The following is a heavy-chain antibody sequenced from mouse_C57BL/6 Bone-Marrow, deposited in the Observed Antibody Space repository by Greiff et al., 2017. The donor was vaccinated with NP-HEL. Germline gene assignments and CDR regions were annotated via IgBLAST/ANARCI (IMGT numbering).Heavy chain of an antibody. CDR1: GYTFTSYW. J-gene: IGHJ1*03. CDR2: IDPNSGGT. Sequence: VQLQQPGAELVKPGASVKLSCKASGYTFTSYWMHWVKQRPGRGLEWIGRIDPNSGGTKYNEKFKSKATLTVDKPSGTAYMQLSSLTSEDSAVYYFAIPYYGSSYDWYFDVWGTGTTVTVSS. V-gene: IGHV1-72*01. CDR3: AIPYYGSSYDWYFDV. D-gene: IGHD1-1*01.